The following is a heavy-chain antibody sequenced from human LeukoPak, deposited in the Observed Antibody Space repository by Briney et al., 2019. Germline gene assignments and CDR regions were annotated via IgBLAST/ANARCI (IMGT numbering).Heavy chain of an antibody. CDR2: ISYDGSNE. J-gene: IGHJ4*02. D-gene: IGHD3-10*01. CDR1: GFTFSSYG. Sequence: PGRSLRLSCAASGFTFSSYGIHWVRQAPGKGLEWVAVISYDGSNEYYADSVKGRFTISRDNSKNTLYLQMNSLRVEDTAVYYCAGSWFYRDYFEYWGQGTLVTVSS. CDR3: AGSWFYRDYFEY. V-gene: IGHV3-30*03.